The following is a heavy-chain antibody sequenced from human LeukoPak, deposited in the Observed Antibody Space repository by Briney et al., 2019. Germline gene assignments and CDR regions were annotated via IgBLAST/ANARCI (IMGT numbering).Heavy chain of an antibody. V-gene: IGHV3-43*02. CDR1: GFTFDDYA. D-gene: IGHD3-3*01. CDR3: AKDAHSYHDFWSGSCDY. Sequence: PGGSLRLSCAASGFTFDDYAMHWVRQAPGKGLEWVSLISGDGGSTYYADSVKGRFTISRDNSKNSLYLQMNSLRTEDTALYYCAKDAHSYHDFWSGSCDYWGQGTLVTVSS. CDR2: ISGDGGST. J-gene: IGHJ4*02.